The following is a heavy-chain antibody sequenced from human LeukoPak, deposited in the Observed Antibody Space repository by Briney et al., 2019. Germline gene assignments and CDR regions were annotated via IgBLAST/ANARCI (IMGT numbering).Heavy chain of an antibody. CDR1: GFTYSSYA. D-gene: IGHD5-18*01. J-gene: IGHJ4*02. V-gene: IGHV3-23*01. Sequence: PGGSLRLSYAVSGFTYSSYAMSWVRQAPGKGLEGVSTISGSGDTYYVDSVKGRFTISRDNSKNTLYLQMNSLIAEDTAVYYCAKEGGYNYGYFDSWGQGTLVTVSS. CDR3: AKEGGYNYGYFDS. CDR2: ISGSGDT.